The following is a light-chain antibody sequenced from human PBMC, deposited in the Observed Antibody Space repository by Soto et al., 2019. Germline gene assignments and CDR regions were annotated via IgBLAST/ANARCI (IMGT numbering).Light chain of an antibody. CDR2: DAS. V-gene: IGKV3-11*01. J-gene: IGKJ4*01. Sequence: EIVLTQSPATLSSSPGERATLSCRASQSVSSYLAWYQQKPGQAPRLLIYDASNRATGIPARFSGSGSGTDFTLTISSLDPEDFAVYYCQQRSNWLTFGGGTKVEIK. CDR1: QSVSSY. CDR3: QQRSNWLT.